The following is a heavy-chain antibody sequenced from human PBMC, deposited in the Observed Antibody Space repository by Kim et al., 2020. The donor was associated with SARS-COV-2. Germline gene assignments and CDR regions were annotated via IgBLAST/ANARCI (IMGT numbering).Heavy chain of an antibody. D-gene: IGHD1-20*01. V-gene: IGHV1-18*01. Sequence: ASVKVSCKASGYTFTSYGIIWVRQAPGQGLEWMGWINAYNGNPKYAQNFRGRVTMTTDTSTSTAYMELRSLKPDDTAVYYCAREGITGTADDCYYHGMH. CDR1: GYTFTSYG. J-gene: IGHJ6*01. CDR2: INAYNGNP. CDR3: AREGITGTADDCYYHGMH.